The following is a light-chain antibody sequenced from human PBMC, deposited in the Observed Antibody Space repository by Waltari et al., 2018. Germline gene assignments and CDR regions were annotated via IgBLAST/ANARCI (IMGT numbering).Light chain of an antibody. V-gene: IGKV3-11*01. CDR1: QIFRNT. J-gene: IGKJ4*01. CDR2: GAS. CDR3: QQGNIWPQII. Sequence: EVVLTQSPGTLSLSPGERATLSCRASQIFRNTLAWYQWKPGQAPRLLIYGASNRATGIPGRISGSGSGTDFTLTISSLEPEDSAVYYCQQGNIWPQIIFGGGTKVVIK.